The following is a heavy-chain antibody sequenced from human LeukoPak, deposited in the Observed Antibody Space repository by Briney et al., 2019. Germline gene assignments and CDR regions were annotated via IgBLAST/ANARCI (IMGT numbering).Heavy chain of an antibody. Sequence: AGSLRLSCAASGFTFNTYGMSWVRQAPGKGLEWVSGISCSGGATYYAYSVKGRFTVSRDNPHNTLYLQMNRLGARDTAVYFCGRGGVDHYGSGTYYLMYYFDHWGQGALVTVSS. CDR1: GFTFNTYG. D-gene: IGHD3-10*01. V-gene: IGHV3-23*01. CDR2: ISCSGGAT. J-gene: IGHJ4*02. CDR3: GRGGVDHYGSGTYYLMYYFDH.